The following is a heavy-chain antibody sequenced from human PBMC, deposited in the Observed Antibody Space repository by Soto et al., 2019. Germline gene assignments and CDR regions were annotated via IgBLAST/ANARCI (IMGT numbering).Heavy chain of an antibody. V-gene: IGHV4-4*07. CDR2: IYSSGTT. D-gene: IGHD1-26*01. J-gene: IGHJ3*02. CDR3: ARFHPFRGTSSPNAFDI. CDR1: GGSISNYY. Sequence: QVQLQEPGPGLVKPSETLSLTCTVSGGSISNYYWNWIRQPAGKGLEWIGRIYSSGTTIYNPTLESRVTMSLDTSQNQFSLKLSSVTAADTAVYFCARFHPFRGTSSPNAFDIWGQGTMVTVSS.